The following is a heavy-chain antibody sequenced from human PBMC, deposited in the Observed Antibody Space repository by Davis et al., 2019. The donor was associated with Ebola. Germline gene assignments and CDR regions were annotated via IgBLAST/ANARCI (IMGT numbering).Heavy chain of an antibody. V-gene: IGHV3-48*04. CDR3: AREFDYVDY. J-gene: IGHJ4*02. Sequence: GGSLRLSCAASGFTFSSYSMNWVRQAPGKGLEWVSYISSSGSTIYYADSVKGRFTISRDNAKNSLYLQMNSLRAEDTAVYYCAREFDYVDYWGQGTLVTVSS. CDR1: GFTFSSYS. CDR2: ISSSGSTI.